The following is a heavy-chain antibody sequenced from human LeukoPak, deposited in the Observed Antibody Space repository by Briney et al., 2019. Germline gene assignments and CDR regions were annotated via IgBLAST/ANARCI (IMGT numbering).Heavy chain of an antibody. V-gene: IGHV4-30-2*01. Sequence: TSETLSLTCTVSGGSIDSGGFYWSWIRQPPGKGLEWVAYIYHTGGTYYNPSLKSRVTISLGTSKNQFSLKVTSVNAADTAIYYCTRETENWAFDHWRQGTLVTVSS. CDR2: IYHTGGT. D-gene: IGHD7-27*01. CDR1: GGSIDSGGFY. CDR3: TRETENWAFDH. J-gene: IGHJ4*02.